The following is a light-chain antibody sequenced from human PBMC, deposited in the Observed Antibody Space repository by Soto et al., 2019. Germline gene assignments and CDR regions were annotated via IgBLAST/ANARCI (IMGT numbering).Light chain of an antibody. CDR1: SSDVGGSNY. J-gene: IGLJ1*01. V-gene: IGLV2-14*03. CDR3: SSFTSSSTYV. Sequence: QSVLTQPASVSGSPGQSITISCTETSSDVGGSNYVSWYQQHPNTAPKVMIYDVSNRPSGVSNRFSGSKSGNTASLTISGLQAEDEADYYCSSFTSSSTYVFGTGTKVTVL. CDR2: DVS.